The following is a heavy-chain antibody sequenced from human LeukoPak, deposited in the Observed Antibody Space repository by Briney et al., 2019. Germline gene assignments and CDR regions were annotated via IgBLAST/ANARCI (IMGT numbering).Heavy chain of an antibody. J-gene: IGHJ4*02. CDR2: ISGSGGST. Sequence: PGGSLRLSCAASGCTLSSYGMSGVRQAPGKGVEGVSAISGSGGSTYYADSVKGRFPISRHNSKNTLYLQMNSLRAEDTAVYYCACASGYGDYVFDYWGQGTLVTVSS. CDR3: ACASGYGDYVFDY. CDR1: GCTLSSYG. D-gene: IGHD4-17*01. V-gene: IGHV3-23*01.